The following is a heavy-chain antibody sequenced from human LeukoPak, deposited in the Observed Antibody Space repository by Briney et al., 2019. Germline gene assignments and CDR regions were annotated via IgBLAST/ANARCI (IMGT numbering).Heavy chain of an antibody. CDR1: GYTFTSYY. CDR2: MNPNSGNT. D-gene: IGHD1-26*01. Sequence: ASVKVSCKASGYTFTSYYMHWVRQATGQGLEWMGWMNPNSGNTGYAQKFQGRVTITRNTSISTAYMELSSLRSEDTAVYYCARGQDRGSYNDAFDIWGQGTMVTVSS. J-gene: IGHJ3*02. CDR3: ARGQDRGSYNDAFDI. V-gene: IGHV1-8*01.